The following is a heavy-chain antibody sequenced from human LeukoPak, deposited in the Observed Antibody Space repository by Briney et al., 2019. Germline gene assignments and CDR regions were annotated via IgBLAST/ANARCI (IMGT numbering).Heavy chain of an antibody. Sequence: SETLSLTCAVYGGSFSGYYWSWIRQPPGKGLEWIGEINHSGSTNYNPSLKSRVTISVDTSKNQFSLKLSSVTAADTAVYYCARDRSTVTFNWFDPWGQGTLVTVSS. CDR1: GGSFSGYY. CDR2: INHSGST. D-gene: IGHD4-17*01. V-gene: IGHV4-34*01. CDR3: ARDRSTVTFNWFDP. J-gene: IGHJ5*02.